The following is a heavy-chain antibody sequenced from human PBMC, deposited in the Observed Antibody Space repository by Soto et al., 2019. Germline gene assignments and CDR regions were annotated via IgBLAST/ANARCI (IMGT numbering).Heavy chain of an antibody. Sequence: QVQLVQSGAEVKRPGASVKVSCKASGYTFITYYMHWVRQAPGQGLEWLGIINPNGGSTTYAQKFQGRVTMTRDTSTSTVYLELSSLRSEDTAVYYCARAGYCSGGTCFHGKSDYWGQGTLVTVSA. CDR3: ARAGYCSGGTCFHGKSDY. J-gene: IGHJ4*02. CDR2: INPNGGST. D-gene: IGHD2-15*01. CDR1: GYTFITYY. V-gene: IGHV1-46*01.